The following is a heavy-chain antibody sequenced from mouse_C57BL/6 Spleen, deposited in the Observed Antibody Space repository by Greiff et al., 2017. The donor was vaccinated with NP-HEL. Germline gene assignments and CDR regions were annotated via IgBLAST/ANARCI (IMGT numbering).Heavy chain of an antibody. CDR1: GFTFSSYA. V-gene: IGHV5-9-1*02. Sequence: EVQVVESGEGLVKPGGSLKLSCAASGFTFSSYAMSWVRQTPEKRLEWVAYISSGGDYIYYADTVKGRFTISRDNARNTLYLQMSSLKSEDTAMYYCTRATPKYSNYPWFAYWGQGTLVTVSA. J-gene: IGHJ3*01. CDR3: TRATPKYSNYPWFAY. D-gene: IGHD2-5*01. CDR2: ISSGGDYI.